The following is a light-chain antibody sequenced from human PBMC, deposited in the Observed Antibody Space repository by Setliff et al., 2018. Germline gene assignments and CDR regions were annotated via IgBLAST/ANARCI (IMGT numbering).Light chain of an antibody. V-gene: IGLV2-8*01. J-gene: IGLJ1*01. CDR1: SSDVGAYNY. CDR3: SSYAGSNLYV. CDR2: GVS. Sequence: QSALTQPPSASGSPGQSVTISCTGTSSDVGAYNYVSWYQQHPGKAPKVMIYGVSKRPSGVPDRFSASKSGNTASLTVSGLQAEDEADYYCSSYAGSNLYVFGTGTKVTVL.